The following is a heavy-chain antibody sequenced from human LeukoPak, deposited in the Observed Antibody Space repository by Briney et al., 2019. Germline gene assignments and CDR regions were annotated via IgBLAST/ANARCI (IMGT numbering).Heavy chain of an antibody. CDR3: VRHYRLNTGFDY. D-gene: IGHD3-16*01. CDR1: GGSISSRSYY. J-gene: IGHJ4*02. V-gene: IGHV4-39*01. Sequence: SETLSLTCSVSGGSISSRSYYWGWVRQPPGKGREWIGSIFNSGTTYYNPSLRSRVTISVDTSKNQFSLRLSSVTAADTAVYYCVRHYRLNTGFDYWGQGTLVTVSS. CDR2: IFNSGTT.